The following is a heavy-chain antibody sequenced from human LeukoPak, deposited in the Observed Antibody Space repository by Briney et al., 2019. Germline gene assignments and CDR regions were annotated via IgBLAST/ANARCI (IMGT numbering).Heavy chain of an antibody. CDR2: ISGSGGST. J-gene: IGHJ4*02. CDR3: AKPDRASITMLVVVITFDY. Sequence: GGSLRLSCAASGFTFSSYAMSWVRQAPGKGLEWVSAISGSGGSTYYADSVKGRFTISRDNSKNTLYLQMNSLRAEDTAVYYCAKPDRASITMLVVVITFDYWGQGTLVTVSS. CDR1: GFTFSSYA. V-gene: IGHV3-23*01. D-gene: IGHD3-22*01.